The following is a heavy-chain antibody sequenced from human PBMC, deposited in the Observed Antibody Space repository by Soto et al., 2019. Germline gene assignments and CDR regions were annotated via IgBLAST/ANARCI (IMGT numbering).Heavy chain of an antibody. J-gene: IGHJ4*02. CDR1: GGSVSSSNIY. Sequence: SETLSLTCTVSGGSVSSSNIYWGWIRQPPGKGLEWIGSVHNSGSTSYNPSLKSRVTISVGTSKNQFSLRLSSVTAADTAVYYCARGLSSPSAAGVWGQGTLVTVSS. V-gene: IGHV4-39*01. CDR2: VHNSGST. D-gene: IGHD6-6*01. CDR3: ARGLSSPSAAGV.